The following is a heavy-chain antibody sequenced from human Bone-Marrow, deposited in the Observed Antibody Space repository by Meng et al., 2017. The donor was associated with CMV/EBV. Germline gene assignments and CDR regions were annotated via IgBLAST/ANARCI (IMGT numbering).Heavy chain of an antibody. Sequence: ASVKVSCKASGYTFTGYYMHWVRQAPGQGPEWMGWINPSSGGTKNAQKFQGRVTMTRDTSISTAYMELSRLRSDDTAVYFCARAHPYDFWSGSVWGQGPTVTVYS. CDR1: GYTFTGYY. J-gene: IGHJ6*02. D-gene: IGHD3-3*01. CDR2: INPSSGGT. CDR3: ARAHPYDFWSGSV. V-gene: IGHV1-2*02.